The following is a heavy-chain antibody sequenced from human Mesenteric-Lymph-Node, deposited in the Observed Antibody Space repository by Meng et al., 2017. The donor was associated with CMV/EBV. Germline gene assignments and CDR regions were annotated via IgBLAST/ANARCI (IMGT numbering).Heavy chain of an antibody. CDR2: INPNSGGT. V-gene: IGHV1-2*02. J-gene: IGHJ6*02. Sequence: ASVKVSCKASGYTFGGYYMHWVRQAPGQGLEWMGWINPNSGGTKYAEKFQGRVTMTRDTSISTAYMELSRLRSDDTAVYYCARTLGYCTNGVCSNGMDVWGQGTTVTVSS. CDR1: GYTFGGYY. D-gene: IGHD2-8*01. CDR3: ARTLGYCTNGVCSNGMDV.